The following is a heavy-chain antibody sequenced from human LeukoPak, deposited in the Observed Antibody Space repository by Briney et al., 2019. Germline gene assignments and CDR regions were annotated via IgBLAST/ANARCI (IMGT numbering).Heavy chain of an antibody. CDR1: GYSFTRNG. CDR3: ARDVNYAFDY. D-gene: IGHD3-16*01. Sequence: ASVKVSCKPSGYSFTRNGISWVRQAPGQGLEWMAWISANSGNTNYAQNFQDRVTLTADTSTSTAYVELRSLRSDDTAVYYCARDVNYAFDYWGQGTLVTVSS. V-gene: IGHV1-18*01. CDR2: ISANSGNT. J-gene: IGHJ4*02.